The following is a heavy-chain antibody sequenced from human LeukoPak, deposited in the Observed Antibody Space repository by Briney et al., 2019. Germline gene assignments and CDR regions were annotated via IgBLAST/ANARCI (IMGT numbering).Heavy chain of an antibody. V-gene: IGHV4-61*01. D-gene: IGHD3-10*01. Sequence: SETLSLTCTVSGGSVSSGSYYWSWIRQPPGKGLEWIGYIYYSGSTNYNPSLKSRVTISVDASKNQFSLKLTSVTAADTAVYYCARGTPGGQFDPWGQGTLVTVSS. CDR1: GGSVSSGSYY. J-gene: IGHJ5*02. CDR3: ARGTPGGQFDP. CDR2: IYYSGST.